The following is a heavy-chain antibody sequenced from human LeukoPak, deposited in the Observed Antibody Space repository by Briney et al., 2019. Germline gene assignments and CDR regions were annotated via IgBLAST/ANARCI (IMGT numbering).Heavy chain of an antibody. Sequence: GGSLRLSCAASGFTFSSTWMHWVRQPPGKGLVWVARITSDGSSTTYAESVKGRFTISRDNAKNTLYLQMNSLRAEDTAVYYCARDWYHAIDYWGPGTLVTVSS. V-gene: IGHV3-74*03. CDR3: ARDWYHAIDY. CDR2: ITSDGSST. J-gene: IGHJ4*02. CDR1: GFTFSSTW. D-gene: IGHD2-2*01.